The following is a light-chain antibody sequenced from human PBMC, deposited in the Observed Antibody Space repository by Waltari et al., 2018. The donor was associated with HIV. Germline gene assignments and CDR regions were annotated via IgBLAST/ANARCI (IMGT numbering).Light chain of an antibody. CDR2: GAS. CDR1: ESVSSN. V-gene: IGKV3-15*01. J-gene: IGKJ1*01. CDR3: QEYNSWPWT. Sequence: VLTQSPATLSVSPGARVTLSCRASESVSSNLAWYQQKRGQAPRLVIYGASARAAGIPGRFSGSGSGTEFTLTISSLQSEDFAVYYCQEYNSWPWTFGQGTKVEIK.